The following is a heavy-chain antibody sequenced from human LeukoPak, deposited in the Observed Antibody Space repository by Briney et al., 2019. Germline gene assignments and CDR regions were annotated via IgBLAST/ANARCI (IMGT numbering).Heavy chain of an antibody. CDR1: GGSFSGYY. D-gene: IGHD6-19*01. J-gene: IGHJ4*02. CDR2: INHSGST. V-gene: IGHV4-34*01. CDR3: ARGVLYNSGRVFRH. Sequence: WETLSLTCAVYGGSFSGYYWSWIRQPPGKGLEWIGEINHSGSTNYNPSLKSRVTISVDTSKNQFSLKLSSVTAADTAVYYCARGVLYNSGRVFRHWGQGTLVTVSS.